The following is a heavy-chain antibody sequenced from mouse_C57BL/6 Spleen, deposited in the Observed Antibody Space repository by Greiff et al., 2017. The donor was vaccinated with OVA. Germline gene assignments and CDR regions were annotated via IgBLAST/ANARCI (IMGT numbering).Heavy chain of an antibody. Sequence: QVQLQQSGAELARPGASVKLSCKASGYTFTSYGISWVKQRTGQGLEWIGEIYPRSGNTYYNEKFKGKATLTADKSSSTAYMELRSLTSEDSAVYFCARVGIYYDSLYYFDYWGQGTTLTVSS. V-gene: IGHV1-81*01. CDR1: GYTFTSYG. J-gene: IGHJ2*01. CDR2: IYPRSGNT. CDR3: ARVGIYYDSLYYFDY. D-gene: IGHD2-4*01.